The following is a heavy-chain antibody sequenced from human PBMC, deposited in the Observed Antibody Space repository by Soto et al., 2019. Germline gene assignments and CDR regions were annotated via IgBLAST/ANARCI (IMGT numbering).Heavy chain of an antibody. J-gene: IGHJ4*02. CDR1: GFTFSSYA. Sequence: QVQLVESGGGVVQPGRSLRLSCAASGFTFSSYAMHWVRQAPGKGLEWVAVISYDGSNKYYADSVKGRFTISRDNSKNPLYLQMNSLRAEDTAVYYCARDRRDGAWYFDYWGQGTLVTVSS. V-gene: IGHV3-30-3*01. CDR2: ISYDGSNK. CDR3: ARDRRDGAWYFDY.